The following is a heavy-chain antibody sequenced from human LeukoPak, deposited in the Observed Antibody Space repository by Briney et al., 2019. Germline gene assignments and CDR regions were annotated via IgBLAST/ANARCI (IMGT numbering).Heavy chain of an antibody. Sequence: GGSLRLSCAASGFTFSGYAMSWVRQAPGKGLEWVSAISGSGGSTYYADSVKGRFTISRDNSKNTLYLQMNSLRAEDTAVYYCAKGLGGYDYIWGSYRTFDYWGQGTLVTVSS. CDR2: ISGSGGST. D-gene: IGHD3-16*02. J-gene: IGHJ4*02. CDR1: GFTFSGYA. V-gene: IGHV3-23*01. CDR3: AKGLGGYDYIWGSYRTFDY.